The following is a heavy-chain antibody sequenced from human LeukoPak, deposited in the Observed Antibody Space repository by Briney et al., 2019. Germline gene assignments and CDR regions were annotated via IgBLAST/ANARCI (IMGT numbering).Heavy chain of an antibody. V-gene: IGHV3-23*01. CDR1: GFSFSTYA. D-gene: IGHD2-21*01. CDR2: MSGSGETT. J-gene: IGHJ4*02. CDR3: SYSFDY. Sequence: PGGSLRLSCAASGFSFSTYAMSWVRQAPGKGLEWVAAMSGSGETTFYANSVKGRFTISRDTSKNTLYLQMNSLRAEDTAVYYCSYSFDYWGQGTLVTVSS.